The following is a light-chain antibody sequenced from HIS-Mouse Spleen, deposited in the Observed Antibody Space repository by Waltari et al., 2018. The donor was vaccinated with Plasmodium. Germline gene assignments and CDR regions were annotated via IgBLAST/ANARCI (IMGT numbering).Light chain of an antibody. CDR2: EGS. Sequence: QSALTQPASVSGSPGQSITISCTGTSSDVGSYNLVAWYQQHTGKAPKLQIYEGSKRPSGVSNRFSGSKSGNTASLTISGLQAEDEADYYCCSYAGSSTFVVFGGGTKLTVL. CDR3: CSYAGSSTFVV. CDR1: SSDVGSYNL. J-gene: IGLJ2*01. V-gene: IGLV2-23*03.